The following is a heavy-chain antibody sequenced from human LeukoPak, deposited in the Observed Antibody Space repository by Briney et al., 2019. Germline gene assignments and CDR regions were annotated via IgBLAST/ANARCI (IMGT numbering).Heavy chain of an antibody. V-gene: IGHV4-31*03. D-gene: IGHD3-10*01. Sequence: SETLSLTCTVSGGSINSGAYYWTWIRQHPGKGLEWIGYIYYGGSTYYNPSLKSRVTISLDTSNGQLSLRLHSVTAADTAVYYCAKRGSPVSDFFDCWGRGALVTVSS. CDR1: GGSINSGAYY. CDR3: AKRGSPVSDFFDC. CDR2: IYYGGST. J-gene: IGHJ4*02.